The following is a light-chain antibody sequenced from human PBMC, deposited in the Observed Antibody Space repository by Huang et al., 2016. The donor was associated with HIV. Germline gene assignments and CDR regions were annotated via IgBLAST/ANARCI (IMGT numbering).Light chain of an antibody. V-gene: IGKV1-33*01. CDR2: DAS. J-gene: IGKJ1*01. CDR1: LDINNF. CDR3: QQYDSLPWT. Sequence: DIQMTQSPSSLSASLGDKVTITCQASLDINNFLNWYQQKPGQAPKLLIYDASNLETGVPSRFSGGRSVTDFTFTVTSLQPEDVATYYCQQYDSLPWTFGQGTKVEI.